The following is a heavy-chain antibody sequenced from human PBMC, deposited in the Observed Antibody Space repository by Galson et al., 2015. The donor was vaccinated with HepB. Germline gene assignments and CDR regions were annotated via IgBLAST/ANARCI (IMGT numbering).Heavy chain of an antibody. V-gene: IGHV7-4-1*02. Sequence: SVKVSCMAPGFTFTSYAMNWVRQAPGQGLEWLGWINTNTGNPTYAPGFTGRFVLSLDTSVSTAYLQISSLKAEDTAVYYCARHWRRFDPWGQGTLVTVSS. J-gene: IGHJ5*02. D-gene: IGHD1-1*01. CDR1: GFTFTSYA. CDR3: ARHWRRFDP. CDR2: INTNTGNP.